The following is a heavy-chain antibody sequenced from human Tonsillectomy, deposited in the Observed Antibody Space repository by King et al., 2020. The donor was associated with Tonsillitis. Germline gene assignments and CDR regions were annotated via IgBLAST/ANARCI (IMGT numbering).Heavy chain of an antibody. D-gene: IGHD6-13*01. V-gene: IGHV4-34*01. J-gene: IGHJ5*02. CDR1: GGSFSGYY. CDR2: INHSGST. Sequence: VQLQQWGAGLLKPSETLSLTCAVYGGSFSGYYWSWIRQPPEKGLEWIGEINHSGSTNYNPSLKSRVTISVDTSQNQFSLRLSSVTAADRAVYYCARGYYFGYSISWNWFDPWGQGTLVTVSS. CDR3: ARGYYFGYSISWNWFDP.